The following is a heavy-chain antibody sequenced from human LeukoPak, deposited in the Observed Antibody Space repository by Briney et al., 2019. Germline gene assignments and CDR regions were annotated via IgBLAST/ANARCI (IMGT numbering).Heavy chain of an antibody. CDR2: IIPIFGSA. D-gene: IGHD3-3*01. CDR3: ARASDDFWSGYWGAFDI. Sequence: SVKVSCKASGGTFSSYAISWVRQAPGQGLEWMGGIIPIFGSANYAQKFQGRVTITADESTSTAYMELSSLRSEGTAVYYCARASDDFWSGYWGAFDIWGQGTMVTVSS. V-gene: IGHV1-69*01. J-gene: IGHJ3*02. CDR1: GGTFSSYA.